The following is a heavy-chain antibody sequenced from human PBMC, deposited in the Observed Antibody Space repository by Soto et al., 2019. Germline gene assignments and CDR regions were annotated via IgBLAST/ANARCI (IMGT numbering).Heavy chain of an antibody. J-gene: IGHJ4*02. CDR1: GGSFSGYY. CDR2: INHSGST. V-gene: IGHV4-34*01. Sequence: QVQLQQWGAGLLKPSETLSLTCAVYGGSFSGYYWSWIRQPPGKGLEWIGEINHSGSTNYNPSLKSRVTISVDTSKNQFSLKLSSVTAADTAVYYCARGRGWRDQDYYFDYWGQGTLVTVSS. CDR3: ARGRGWRDQDYYFDY. D-gene: IGHD2-15*01.